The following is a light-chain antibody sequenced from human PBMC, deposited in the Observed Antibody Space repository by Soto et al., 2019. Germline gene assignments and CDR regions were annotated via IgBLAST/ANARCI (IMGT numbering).Light chain of an antibody. CDR1: SGSVSTSYY. Sequence: QTVVTQEPSFSVSPGGTVTLTCGLSSGSVSTSYYPSWYQQTPGQAPRTLIYSTNTRSSGVPDRFSGSILGNKAALTITGAQADDDSDYYCVLYMGSGDVVFGAGTKVTVL. CDR2: STN. J-gene: IGLJ2*01. CDR3: VLYMGSGDVV. V-gene: IGLV8-61*01.